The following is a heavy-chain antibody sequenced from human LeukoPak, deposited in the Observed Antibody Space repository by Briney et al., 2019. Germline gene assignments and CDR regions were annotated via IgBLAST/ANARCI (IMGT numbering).Heavy chain of an antibody. D-gene: IGHD6-13*01. CDR1: GFTFSSYG. V-gene: IGHV3-30*18. CDR2: LSFDESNK. Sequence: GGSLRLSCAASGFTFSSYGMHWVRQAPGKGLEWVAVLSFDESNKYCADSVKGRFTISRDNSKNTLYLQMNSLRPEDTAVYYCAKGGGTGYSSSWYSNWGQGTLVTVSS. J-gene: IGHJ4*02. CDR3: AKGGGTGYSSSWYSN.